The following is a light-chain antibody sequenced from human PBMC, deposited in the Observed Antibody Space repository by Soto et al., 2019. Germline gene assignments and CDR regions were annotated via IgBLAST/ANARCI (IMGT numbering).Light chain of an antibody. V-gene: IGKV1D-13*01. Sequence: ANQLTQSPSSLSASVGDRVTITCRASQAISSALAWYQQKPGKPPKLLIYDASTLQSGVPSRFSGTASGTDFTLTINSLQPEDFATYYCQQFNNWPVTFGPGTQVDIK. CDR2: DAS. J-gene: IGKJ3*01. CDR1: QAISSA. CDR3: QQFNNWPVT.